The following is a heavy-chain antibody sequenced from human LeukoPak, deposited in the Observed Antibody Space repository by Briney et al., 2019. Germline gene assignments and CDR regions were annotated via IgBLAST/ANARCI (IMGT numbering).Heavy chain of an antibody. J-gene: IGHJ4*02. Sequence: GGSLRLSCAASGFTFSSYWMSWVRQAPGKGPEWVANIKQDGSEKNYVDSVKGRFTISRDNAKNSLYLQMNSLRAEDTAVYYCAKDLSGSYDYWGQGTLVTVSS. D-gene: IGHD1-26*01. CDR1: GFTFSSYW. V-gene: IGHV3-7*03. CDR3: AKDLSGSYDY. CDR2: IKQDGSEK.